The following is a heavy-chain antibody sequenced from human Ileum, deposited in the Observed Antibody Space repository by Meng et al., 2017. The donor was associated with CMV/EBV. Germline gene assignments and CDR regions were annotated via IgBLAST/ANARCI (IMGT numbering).Heavy chain of an antibody. CDR1: GDSISSGDYF. CDR3: VRASITMIDY. J-gene: IGHJ4*02. Sequence: QPQLQESVPGLVKPSAILSLICTVSGDSISSGDYFWGWIRQPPKGLEWVASITYSGTTYYNPSLKSRVTMSVDTSKNQFSLKLNSVTAADTAVYYCVRASITMIDYWGQGTLVTVSS. D-gene: IGHD3-22*01. CDR2: ITYSGTT. V-gene: IGHV4-39*07.